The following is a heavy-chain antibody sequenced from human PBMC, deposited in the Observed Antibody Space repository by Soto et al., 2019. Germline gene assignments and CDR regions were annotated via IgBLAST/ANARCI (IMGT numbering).Heavy chain of an antibody. D-gene: IGHD7-27*01. J-gene: IGHJ3*01. CDR1: GFTFSDHG. Sequence: QVQLVESGGGVVQPGRSQRLSCAASGFTFSDHGMHWVRQAPGKGLEWVAVMWYDGSNKYYADSVKGRFSISRDNSKNTLYLNMSSIRGEDTAVYYCARDSAGKTDWGLRGAFDFWVQGTMVTVSS. CDR3: ARDSAGKTDWGLRGAFDF. V-gene: IGHV3-33*01. CDR2: MWYDGSNK.